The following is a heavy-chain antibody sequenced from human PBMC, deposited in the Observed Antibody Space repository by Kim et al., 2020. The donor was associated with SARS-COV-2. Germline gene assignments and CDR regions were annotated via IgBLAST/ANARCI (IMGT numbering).Heavy chain of an antibody. CDR2: INHSGST. D-gene: IGHD3-10*01. CDR3: ARGPQLLWFGEHFYGMDV. Sequence: SETLSLTCAVYGGSFSGYYWSWIRQPPGKGLEWIGEINHSGSTNYNPSLKSRVTISVDTSKNQFSLKLSSVTAADTAVYYCARGPQLLWFGEHFYGMDVWGQGTTVTVSS. V-gene: IGHV4-34*01. CDR1: GGSFSGYY. J-gene: IGHJ6*02.